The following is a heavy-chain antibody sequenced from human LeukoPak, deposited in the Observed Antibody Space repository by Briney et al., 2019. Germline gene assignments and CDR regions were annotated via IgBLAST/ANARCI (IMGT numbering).Heavy chain of an antibody. D-gene: IGHD3-10*01. CDR2: INTSGST. CDR3: AREGSGSYLGYYYYMEV. V-gene: IGHV4-4*07. Sequence: PSETLSLTCTVSGGSISNYYYSWIRQPAGKGLEWIGRINTSGSTNYNPSLRSRVTISADKSKKQFSLRLTSVTAADTAVYYCAREGSGSYLGYYYYMEVWGTGTTVTVSS. J-gene: IGHJ6*03. CDR1: GGSISNYY.